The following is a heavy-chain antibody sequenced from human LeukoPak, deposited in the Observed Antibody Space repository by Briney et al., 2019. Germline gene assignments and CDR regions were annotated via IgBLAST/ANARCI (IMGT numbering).Heavy chain of an antibody. J-gene: IGHJ6*02. CDR1: GGTFSSYA. V-gene: IGHV1-69*04. D-gene: IGHD6-13*01. Sequence: ASVKASCKASGGTFSSYAISWVRQAPGQGLEWMGRIIPILGIANYAQKFQGRVTITADKSTSTAYMELSSLRSEDTAVYYCAMPQLVTGHYYYGMDVWGQGTTVTVSS. CDR3: AMPQLVTGHYYYGMDV. CDR2: IIPILGIA.